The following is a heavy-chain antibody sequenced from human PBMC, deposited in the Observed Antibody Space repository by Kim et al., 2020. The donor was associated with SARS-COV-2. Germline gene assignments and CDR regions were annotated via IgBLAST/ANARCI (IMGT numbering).Heavy chain of an antibody. J-gene: IGHJ4*02. CDR1: GFTFSSSW. Sequence: GGSLRLSCVASGFTFSSSWMSWVRQAPGKGLEWVANIKTDGSAQYYVDSVKGRFTISRDNAKNSLYLQMNSLRAEDTAVYYCVRDDPGYGGYRYWARGTLLTVSS. V-gene: IGHV3-7*01. CDR2: IKTDGSAQ. D-gene: IGHD5-12*01. CDR3: VRDDPGYGGYRY.